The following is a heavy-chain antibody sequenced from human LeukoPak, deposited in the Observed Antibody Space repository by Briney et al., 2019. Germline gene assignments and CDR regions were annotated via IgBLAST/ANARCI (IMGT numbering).Heavy chain of an antibody. D-gene: IGHD2-21*01. Sequence: GGALRLSCAAPGFTFSSFWISWVRQAPRKGLGWVANIKQDGSEKYYVDSVKGRFTISRDNAKNSLYLQMNSLRAEDTAVYYCARIGEGGDPYFDYRGQGTLVTVSS. J-gene: IGHJ4*02. CDR2: IKQDGSEK. V-gene: IGHV3-7*01. CDR1: GFTFSSFW. CDR3: ARIGEGGDPYFDY.